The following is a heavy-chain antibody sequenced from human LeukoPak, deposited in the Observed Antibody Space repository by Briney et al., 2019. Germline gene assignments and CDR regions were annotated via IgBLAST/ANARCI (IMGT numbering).Heavy chain of an antibody. J-gene: IGHJ4*02. CDR3: ANGPLGIFDY. CDR2: ISGSGGST. D-gene: IGHD7-27*01. Sequence: GGSLRLSCAASGFTFSSYAMSWVRQAPGKGLEWVSAISGSGGSTYYADSMKGRFTISRDNSKNTLYLQMNSLRAEDTAVYYCANGPLGIFDYWGQGTLVTVSS. CDR1: GFTFSSYA. V-gene: IGHV3-23*01.